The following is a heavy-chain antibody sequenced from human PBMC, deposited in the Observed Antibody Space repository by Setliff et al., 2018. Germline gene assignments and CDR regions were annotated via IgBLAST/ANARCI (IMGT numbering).Heavy chain of an antibody. Sequence: SLRLSCVASRFTFSSYYMNWVRQAPGKGLEWVSSISGTTTTYYADSVKGRFTISRENAKTTLYLQMNSLRVEDTAVYFCARDPRDGSSSPMADNWGQGTLVTVSS. D-gene: IGHD3-10*01. CDR2: ISGTTTT. CDR1: RFTFSSYY. CDR3: ARDPRDGSSSPMADN. V-gene: IGHV3-48*03. J-gene: IGHJ4*02.